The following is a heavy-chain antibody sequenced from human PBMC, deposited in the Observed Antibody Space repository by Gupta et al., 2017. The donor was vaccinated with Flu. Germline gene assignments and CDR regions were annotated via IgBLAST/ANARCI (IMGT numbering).Heavy chain of an antibody. V-gene: IGHV1-18*01. CDR3: ARYLLTHCVDDCWSRQYYFDY. CDR2: ISTYNGNT. CDR1: GYTFTNYG. Sequence: QVQLVQSGAEVKKPGASVKVSCKASGYTFTNYGFTWVRQAPGQGLEWMGWISTYNGNTNYAQNLRGRVTMTTDTSTNTAYLELRSLRSDDTAVYYCARYLLTHCVDDCWSRQYYFDYWGQGTLVTVSS. J-gene: IGHJ4*02. D-gene: IGHD2-21*02.